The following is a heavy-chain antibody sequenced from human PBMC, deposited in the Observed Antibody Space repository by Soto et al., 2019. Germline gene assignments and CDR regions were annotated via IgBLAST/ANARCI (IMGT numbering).Heavy chain of an antibody. Sequence: EVQLVQSGAEVKKPGASLRISCKGSGYSFTSYWISWVRQMPGKGLEWMWRIDPSESSTKYIPSFQGHVTISADKSISTAYLQWSSLKASDTAMYYCARLFPARVRGVIGWFDPWGQGTLVTVSS. J-gene: IGHJ5*02. CDR3: ARLFPARVRGVIGWFDP. V-gene: IGHV5-10-1*01. CDR2: IDPSESST. CDR1: GYSFTSYW. D-gene: IGHD3-10*01.